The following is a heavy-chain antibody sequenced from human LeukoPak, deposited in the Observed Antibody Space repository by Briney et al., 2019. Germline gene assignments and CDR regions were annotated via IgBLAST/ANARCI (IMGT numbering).Heavy chain of an antibody. CDR3: ARVSTRDWGSDV. D-gene: IGHD7-27*01. Sequence: ASAKVSCKASGYTLTDYYMHWVRQAPGQGLEWMGWINPNSGGTNFAQKFQGRVTMTRDTSISTAYMEVRRLRSDNTAVYYCARVSTRDWGSDVWGKGTTVTVSS. V-gene: IGHV1-2*02. CDR1: GYTLTDYY. J-gene: IGHJ6*04. CDR2: INPNSGGT.